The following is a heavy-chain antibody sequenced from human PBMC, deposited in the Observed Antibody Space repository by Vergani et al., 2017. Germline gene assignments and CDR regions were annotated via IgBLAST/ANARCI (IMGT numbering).Heavy chain of an antibody. D-gene: IGHD6-19*01. CDR1: GDSVSSNSAA. CDR3: SREDSSGWSTGS. J-gene: IGHJ5*02. V-gene: IGHV6-1*01. CDR2: TYYRSKWYN. Sequence: QVQLQQSGPGLVKPSQTLSLTCAISGDSVSSNSAAWNWIRLSPSRGLEWLGRTYYRSKWYNDYAVSVKSRIIINSDTSKNQFSLQLSSLTLDDTAVYYCSREDSSGWSTGSWGQGTLVTVSS.